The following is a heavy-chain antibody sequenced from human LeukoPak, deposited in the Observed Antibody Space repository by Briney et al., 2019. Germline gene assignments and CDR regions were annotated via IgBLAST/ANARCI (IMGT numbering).Heavy chain of an antibody. J-gene: IGHJ6*03. V-gene: IGHV4-61*02. D-gene: IGHD2-2*01. Sequence: SETLSLTCTVSGGSISSGSYYWSWIRQPAGKGLEWIGRIYTSGSTNYNPSLKSRVTISVDTSKNQFSLKLSSATAADTAVYYCARDQEAYCSSTSCYEYYYYMDVWGKGTTVTISS. CDR1: GGSISSGSYY. CDR2: IYTSGST. CDR3: ARDQEAYCSSTSCYEYYYYMDV.